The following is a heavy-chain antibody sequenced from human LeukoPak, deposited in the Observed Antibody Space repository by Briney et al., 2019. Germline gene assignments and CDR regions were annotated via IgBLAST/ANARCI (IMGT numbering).Heavy chain of an antibody. CDR1: DGSISSYY. D-gene: IGHD2-15*01. Sequence: SETLSLICTVSDGSISSYYWSWIRQPPGKGLEWIGYIYYSGSTNYNPSLKSRVTISVDTSKNQFSLKLSSVTAADTAVYYCAREAATRYYYYGMDVWGQGTTVTVSS. CDR3: AREAATRYYYYGMDV. J-gene: IGHJ6*02. V-gene: IGHV4-59*01. CDR2: IYYSGST.